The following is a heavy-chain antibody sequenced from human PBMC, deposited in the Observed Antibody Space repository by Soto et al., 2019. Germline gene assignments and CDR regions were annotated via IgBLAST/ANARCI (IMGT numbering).Heavy chain of an antibody. CDR3: AGLRGYYYYIDV. CDR2: INDSGSA. CDR1: GASSGTYY. V-gene: IGHV4-34*01. Sequence: QVQLQQWGAGLVKPSETLSLTCAVHGASSGTYYWTWIRQPPGKGLEWIGEINDSGSANHNPSLKSRVIISVDTSKHHFSLRLNSVTAADTAVYYCAGLRGYYYYIDVWGKGTTVTVSS. J-gene: IGHJ6*03. D-gene: IGHD3-10*01.